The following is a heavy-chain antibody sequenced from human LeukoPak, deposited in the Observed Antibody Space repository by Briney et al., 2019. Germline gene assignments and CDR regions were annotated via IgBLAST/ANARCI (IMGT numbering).Heavy chain of an antibody. D-gene: IGHD3-3*01. CDR1: GFTFDEYT. V-gene: IGHV3-43*01. CDR2: VNWDGDTT. Sequence: PGGSLRLSCAASGFTFDEYTMHWVRQRPGKGLEWVSLVNWDGDTTEYADSVKGRFTISRDNSKKSLYLQMNSLRSEDTALYYCAKDRGTVFGVVVDASEFWGQGTMVTVSS. CDR3: AKDRGTVFGVVVDASEF. J-gene: IGHJ3*01.